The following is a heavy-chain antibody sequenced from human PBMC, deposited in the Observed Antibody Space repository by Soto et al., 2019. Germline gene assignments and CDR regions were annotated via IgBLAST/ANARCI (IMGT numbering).Heavy chain of an antibody. CDR1: GYSFTSYC. CDR2: IYPGDSDT. J-gene: IGHJ4*02. V-gene: IGHV5-51*01. Sequence: VESVTISCEAHGYSFTSYCIGWVFQMPGKGLEWMGIIYPGDSDTRYSPSFQGQVTISSDKSISTAYLQWSSLKASDTAMYYCARQADGIAAAAVDCWGQGTMVTGSS. D-gene: IGHD6-13*01. CDR3: ARQADGIAAAAVDC.